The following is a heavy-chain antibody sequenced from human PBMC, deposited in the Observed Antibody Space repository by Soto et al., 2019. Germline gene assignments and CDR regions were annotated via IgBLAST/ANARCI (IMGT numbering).Heavy chain of an antibody. J-gene: IGHJ4*02. Sequence: ASVKVSCKASGYTFTSYAMHWVRQAPGQRLEWMGWINAGNGNTKYSQKFQGRVTITRDTSASTAYMELSSLRSEDTAVYYCARDDSGSSGRHYIDYFNFWGQGNLVTVSS. V-gene: IGHV1-3*01. CDR1: GYTFTSYA. CDR2: INAGNGNT. CDR3: ARDDSGSSGRHYIDYFNF. D-gene: IGHD1-26*01.